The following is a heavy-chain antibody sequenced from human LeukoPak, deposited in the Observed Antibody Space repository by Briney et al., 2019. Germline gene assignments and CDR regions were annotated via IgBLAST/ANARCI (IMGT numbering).Heavy chain of an antibody. Sequence: GGSLRLSCAASGFTFSSYWMHWVRQAPGKGLVWVSRINSDGSSTSYADSVKGRFTISRDNAKNTLYLQMNSLRAEDTAVYYCARASNNDYFDYWGQGTLVTVSS. V-gene: IGHV3-74*01. CDR1: GFTFSSYW. CDR2: INSDGSST. J-gene: IGHJ4*02. D-gene: IGHD1-14*01. CDR3: ARASNNDYFDY.